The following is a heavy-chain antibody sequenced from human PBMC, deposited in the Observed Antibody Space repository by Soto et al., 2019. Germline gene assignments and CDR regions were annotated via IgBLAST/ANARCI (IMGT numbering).Heavy chain of an antibody. D-gene: IGHD2-15*01. J-gene: IGHJ5*02. CDR2: ISAYNGNT. V-gene: IGHV1-18*01. Sequence: ASVKVSCKASGYTFTSYGISWVRQAPGQGLEWMGWISAYNGNTNYAQKLQGRVTMTTDTSTSTAYMELRSLRSDDTAVYYCARRWVGHCSGGSCYIKDWFDPWGQGTLVTVSS. CDR3: ARRWVGHCSGGSCYIKDWFDP. CDR1: GYTFTSYG.